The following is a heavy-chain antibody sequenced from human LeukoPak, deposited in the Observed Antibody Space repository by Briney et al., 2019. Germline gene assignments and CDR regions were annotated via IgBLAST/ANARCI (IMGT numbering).Heavy chain of an antibody. Sequence: PGGSLRLSCAASGFTLSSYWMHWVRQAPGKGLVWVSRINSDGSSITYADSVKGRFTISRDNAKNTLYLQMNSLRAEDTGVYYCARIAAHSSSWYDGGYWGQGTLATVCS. CDR3: ARIAAHSSSWYDGGY. J-gene: IGHJ4*02. D-gene: IGHD6-13*01. CDR2: INSDGSSI. V-gene: IGHV3-74*01. CDR1: GFTLSSYW.